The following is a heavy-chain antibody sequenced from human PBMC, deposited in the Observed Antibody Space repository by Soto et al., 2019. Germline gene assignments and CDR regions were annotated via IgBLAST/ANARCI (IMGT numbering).Heavy chain of an antibody. CDR3: ARAGWRDIVVVPAATRVYYYYYGMDV. J-gene: IGHJ6*02. Sequence: SVKVSCKASGGTFSSYAISWVRQAPGQGLEWMGGIIPIFGTANYAQKFQGRVTITADESTSTAYMELSSLRSEDTAVYYCARAGWRDIVVVPAATRVYYYYYGMDVWGQGTTVTVSS. CDR2: IIPIFGTA. D-gene: IGHD2-2*01. V-gene: IGHV1-69*13. CDR1: GGTFSSYA.